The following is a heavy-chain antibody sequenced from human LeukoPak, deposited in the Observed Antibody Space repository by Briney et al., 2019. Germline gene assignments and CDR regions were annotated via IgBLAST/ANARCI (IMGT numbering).Heavy chain of an antibody. CDR2: ISTSSRYI. D-gene: IGHD2-2*01. V-gene: IGHV3-21*01. J-gene: IGHJ5*02. CDR1: GFTFSSFD. Sequence: PGGSLRLSCAASGFTFSSFDMNWVRQAPGKGLEWVSSISTSSRYIYYRDSVKGRFTISRDDAKNPLYLQMNSLRVEDTAVYYCARADCSGSTCYLRRSWFDPWGQGTLVTVSS. CDR3: ARADCSGSTCYLRRSWFDP.